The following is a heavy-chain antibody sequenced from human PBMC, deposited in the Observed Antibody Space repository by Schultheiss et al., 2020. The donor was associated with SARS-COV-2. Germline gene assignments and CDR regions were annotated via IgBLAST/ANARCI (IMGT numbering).Heavy chain of an antibody. Sequence: GESLKISCSASGFTFSSYAMHWVRQAPGKGLEYVSAISSNGGSTYYADSVKGRFTISRDNAKNSLYLQMNSLRAEDTAVYYCARVQQLVGGPVLDYWGQGTLVTVAS. CDR2: ISSNGGST. V-gene: IGHV3-64*04. CDR3: ARVQQLVGGPVLDY. J-gene: IGHJ4*02. CDR1: GFTFSSYA. D-gene: IGHD6-6*01.